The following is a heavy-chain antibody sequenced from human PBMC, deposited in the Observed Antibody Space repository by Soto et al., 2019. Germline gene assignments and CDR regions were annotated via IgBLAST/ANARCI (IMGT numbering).Heavy chain of an antibody. D-gene: IGHD3-22*01. CDR2: IGNRDGRT. J-gene: IGHJ5*02. V-gene: IGHV3-23*01. CDR3: VPTYYTSGWP. Sequence: GGPLRLSCVTSGFTCYNHGMSWVRQAPGKGLECVSVIGNRDGRTYYIDSVKGRFTISRDNSENTLYLQMNSLRDEDTAVYHCVPTYYTSGWPWGQGT. CDR1: GFTCYNHG.